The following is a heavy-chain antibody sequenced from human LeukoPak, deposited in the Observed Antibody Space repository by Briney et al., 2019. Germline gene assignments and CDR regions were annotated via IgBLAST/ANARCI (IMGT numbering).Heavy chain of an antibody. CDR2: IKQDGSKI. D-gene: IGHD6-6*01. CDR3: ARLADRQVLGN. CDR1: GFTFSTYW. V-gene: IGHV3-7*01. Sequence: PGGSLRLSCAASGFTFSTYWMRWVRQAPGKVLEWVANIKQDGSKIYYVDSVKGRFTISRDNAKNSLYLQMNNLRAEDTAVYYCARLADRQVLGNWGQGTLVTVSS. J-gene: IGHJ1*01.